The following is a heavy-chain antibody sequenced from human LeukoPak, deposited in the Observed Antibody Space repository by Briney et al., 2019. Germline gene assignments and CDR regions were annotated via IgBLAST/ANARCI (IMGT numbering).Heavy chain of an antibody. CDR2: INPSVGSA. Sequence: ASVSVSCKTSGYTFSSYYMHWVRQAPGQDLVWMGIINPSVGSASYAQTFQDRVTITRDTSTSTVYMDLSSLRSEDTAVYYCARGGVGGNSVSFYSFDYCGQGTLVTVSS. D-gene: IGHD1-26*01. V-gene: IGHV1-46*01. CDR3: ARGGVGGNSVSFYSFDY. J-gene: IGHJ4*02. CDR1: GYTFSSYY.